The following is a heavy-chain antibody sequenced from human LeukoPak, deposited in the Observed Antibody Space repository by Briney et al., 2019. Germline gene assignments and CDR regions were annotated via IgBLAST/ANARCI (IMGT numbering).Heavy chain of an antibody. V-gene: IGHV4-39*07. J-gene: IGHJ5*02. D-gene: IGHD3-22*01. CDR3: ARVLGGADYYDSSGYYLSGGWFDP. CDR2: IYYSGST. CDR1: GGSISSSSYY. Sequence: PSETLSLTCTVSGGSISSSSYYWGWIRQPPGKGLEWIGSIYYSGSTNYNPSLKSRVTISVDTSKNQFSLKLSSVTAADTAVYYCARVLGGADYYDSSGYYLSGGWFDPWGQGTLVTVSS.